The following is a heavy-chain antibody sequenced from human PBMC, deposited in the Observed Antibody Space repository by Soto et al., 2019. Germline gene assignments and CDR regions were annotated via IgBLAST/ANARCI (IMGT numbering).Heavy chain of an antibody. D-gene: IGHD6-13*01. J-gene: IGHJ6*02. CDR1: GFTFSSYA. CDR2: ISYDGSNK. CDR3: ARDLGYSSLRGGMDV. Sequence: PGGSLRLSCAASGFTFSSYAMRWVRQAPGKGLEWVAVISYDGSNKYYADSVKGRFTISRDNSKNTLYLQMNSLRAEDTAVYYCARDLGYSSLRGGMDVWGQGTTVTVSS. V-gene: IGHV3-30-3*01.